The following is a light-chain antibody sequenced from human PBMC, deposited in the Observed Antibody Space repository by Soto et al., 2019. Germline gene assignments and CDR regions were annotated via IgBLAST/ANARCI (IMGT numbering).Light chain of an antibody. CDR2: SAS. CDR1: QSVASSY. Sequence: EVVLTQSPGTLSLSPGERVTLSCRASQSVASSYLAWYQQKPGRAPRLLFYSASSRATGIPDRFSGSASGTDFTLTISRLEPEDFAVYYCHHFGSLPETFGQGTNVE. V-gene: IGKV3-20*01. CDR3: HHFGSLPET. J-gene: IGKJ1*01.